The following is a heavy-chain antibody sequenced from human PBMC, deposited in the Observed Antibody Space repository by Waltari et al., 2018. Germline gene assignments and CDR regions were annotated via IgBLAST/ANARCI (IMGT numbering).Heavy chain of an antibody. CDR1: RSPIRHNNYY. CDR2: FYKSGTT. CDR3: VRGYPDIVATISDY. Sequence: QLQLQESGPGLVKPSETLSLTCTVPRSPIRHNNYYWGWVRQPPGKGLEWIGSFYKSGTTYYNPSLKSRVTISVDTSNNQFSLKLNSVTAADTAVYYCVRGYPDIVATISDYWGQGTLVIVSS. D-gene: IGHD5-12*01. V-gene: IGHV4-39*07. J-gene: IGHJ4*02.